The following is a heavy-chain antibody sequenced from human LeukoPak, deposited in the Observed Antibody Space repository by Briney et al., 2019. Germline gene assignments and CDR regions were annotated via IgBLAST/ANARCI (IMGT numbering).Heavy chain of an antibody. CDR3: ATHCSSVSCSLATFDI. J-gene: IGHJ3*02. Sequence: GGSLRLSCTVSGFTVSNNSMSWVRQAPGKGLEWVSFIYSDNTHYSDSVKGRFTISRDNARTSLYLQMNSLRAEDTAVYYCATHCSSVSCSLATFDIWGQGTMVTVSS. D-gene: IGHD2-2*01. CDR1: GFTVSNNS. V-gene: IGHV3-53*01. CDR2: IYSDNT.